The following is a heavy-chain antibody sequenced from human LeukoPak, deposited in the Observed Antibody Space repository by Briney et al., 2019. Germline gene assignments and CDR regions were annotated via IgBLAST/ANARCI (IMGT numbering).Heavy chain of an antibody. V-gene: IGHV3-21*01. Sequence: GGSLRLSYAASGFTFSSYSMNWVRQAPGKGLEWVSSISSSSSYIYYADSVKGRFTISRDNAKNSLYLQMNSLRAEDTAIYYCVKDNTRVSSGYDLWGQGTLVTVSS. J-gene: IGHJ5*02. D-gene: IGHD5-12*01. CDR3: VKDNTRVSSGYDL. CDR2: ISSSSSYI. CDR1: GFTFSSYS.